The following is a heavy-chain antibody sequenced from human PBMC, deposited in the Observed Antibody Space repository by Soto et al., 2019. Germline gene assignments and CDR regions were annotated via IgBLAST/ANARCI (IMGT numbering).Heavy chain of an antibody. CDR1: GFNFRDYY. CDR3: ARDHDSSGKIHYDYGMDV. V-gene: IGHV3-11*01. Sequence: QVQLEESGGGLVKPGGSLRLSCAASGFNFRDYYFNWIRRAPGKGLEWVSYISGSGSIIYYADSVKGRFTISRDNAKNSVYLQMNSLRDEDTAVYYRARDHDSSGKIHYDYGMDVWGQGTTVTVS. CDR2: ISGSGSII. J-gene: IGHJ6*02. D-gene: IGHD3-22*01.